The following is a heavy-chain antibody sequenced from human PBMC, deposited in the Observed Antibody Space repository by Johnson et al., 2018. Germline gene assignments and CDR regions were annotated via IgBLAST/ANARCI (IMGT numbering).Heavy chain of an antibody. CDR2: INWNGGSI. J-gene: IGHJ6*03. V-gene: IGHV3-20*04. CDR1: GFTFDDYG. D-gene: IGHD3-10*01. Sequence: EVQLVETGGGVVRPGGSLRLSCAASGFTFDDYGMSWVRQAPGKGLEWVAGINWNGGSIGYADSVKGRFIISRDNAKNSLYLQMNSRRAEDTAVYYCARVNGDEALPLMLRGVIKINPYYYYYREVGGKGTTVTVSS. CDR3: ARVNGDEALPLMLRGVIKINPYYYYYREV.